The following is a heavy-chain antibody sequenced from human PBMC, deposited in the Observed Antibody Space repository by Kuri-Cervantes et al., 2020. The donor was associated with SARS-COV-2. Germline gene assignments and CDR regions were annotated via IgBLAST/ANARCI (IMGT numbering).Heavy chain of an antibody. CDR2: INHSGSV. Sequence: SETLSLTCAVYGGSFSGYYWSWIRQPPGKGLEWIGEINHSGSVNYNPSLKSRVTISVDRSKNQFSLKPSSVTAADTALYYCARGAHHIRFRGEIDYWSQGALVTVSS. CDR1: GGSFSGYY. J-gene: IGHJ4*02. V-gene: IGHV4-34*01. D-gene: IGHD3-3*01. CDR3: ARGAHHIRFRGEIDY.